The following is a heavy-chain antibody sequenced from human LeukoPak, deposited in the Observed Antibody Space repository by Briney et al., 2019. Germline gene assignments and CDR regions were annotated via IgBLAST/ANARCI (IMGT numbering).Heavy chain of an antibody. CDR1: GFTFSSYE. J-gene: IGHJ4*02. D-gene: IGHD6-13*01. Sequence: PGGSLRLSCAASGFTFSSYEMNWVRQAPGKGLEWVSSISSSGSTIYYADSVKGRFTISRDNAKNSLYLQMNSLRAEDTAVYYCASIAAAGIFYWGQGTLVTVSS. CDR3: ASIAAAGIFY. CDR2: ISSSGSTI. V-gene: IGHV3-48*03.